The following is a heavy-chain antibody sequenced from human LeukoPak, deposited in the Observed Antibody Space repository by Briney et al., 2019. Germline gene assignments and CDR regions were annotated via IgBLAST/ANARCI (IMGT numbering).Heavy chain of an antibody. Sequence: PSETLSLTCAVYGGSFNGYYWSWIRQPPGKGLEWIGEINHSGSTNYNPSLKSRVTISVDTSKNQFSLKLSSVTAADTAVYYCARRYDILTGYYLVNWFDPWGQGTLVTVSS. J-gene: IGHJ5*02. V-gene: IGHV4-34*01. CDR2: INHSGST. CDR1: GGSFNGYY. CDR3: ARRYDILTGYYLVNWFDP. D-gene: IGHD3-9*01.